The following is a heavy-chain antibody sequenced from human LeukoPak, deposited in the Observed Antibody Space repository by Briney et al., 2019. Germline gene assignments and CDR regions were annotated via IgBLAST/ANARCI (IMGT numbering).Heavy chain of an antibody. V-gene: IGHV3-48*02. J-gene: IGHJ4*02. CDR2: VSDSRDV. CDR1: GFTFSTYT. D-gene: IGHD5-18*01. CDR3: TRDGLHTAHFDY. Sequence: GGSLRLSCAASGFTFSTYTMNWVRQAPGKGLEWVSTVSDSRDVHYSDSVKGRFTISRDNARNSLYLQMNSLRDKDTAVYYCTRDGLHTAHFDYWGQGTLVTVSS.